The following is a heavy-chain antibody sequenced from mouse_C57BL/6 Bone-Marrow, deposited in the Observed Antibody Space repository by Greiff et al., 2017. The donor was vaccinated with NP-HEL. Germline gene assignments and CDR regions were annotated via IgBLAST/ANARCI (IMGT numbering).Heavy chain of an antibody. Sequence: QVQLQQPGAELVKPGASVKMSCKASGYTFTSYWITWVKQRPGQGLEWIGDIYPGSGSTNYNEKFKSKATLTVDTSSSTAYMQLSSLTSEDSAVYYCARCGYYYGSSYYYAMDYWGQGTSVTVSS. J-gene: IGHJ4*01. D-gene: IGHD1-1*01. CDR1: GYTFTSYW. V-gene: IGHV1-55*01. CDR3: ARCGYYYGSSYYYAMDY. CDR2: IYPGSGST.